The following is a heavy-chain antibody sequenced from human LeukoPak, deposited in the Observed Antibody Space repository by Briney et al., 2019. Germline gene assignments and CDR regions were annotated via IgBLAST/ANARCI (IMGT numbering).Heavy chain of an antibody. V-gene: IGHV1-2*06. D-gene: IGHD3-10*01. CDR3: ATRMPGSQSDN. J-gene: IGHJ4*02. Sequence: ASVKVSCKASGYTFTGYCMHWVRQAPGQGLEWMGRINPNSGGTNYAQKFQGRVTMTRDTSISTAYMELSRLRSDDTAVYFCATRMPGSQSDNWGQGTLVTVSS. CDR2: INPNSGGT. CDR1: GYTFTGYC.